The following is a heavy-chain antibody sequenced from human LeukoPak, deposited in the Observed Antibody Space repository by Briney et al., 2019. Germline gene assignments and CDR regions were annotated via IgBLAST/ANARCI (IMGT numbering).Heavy chain of an antibody. CDR1: GFTFSSYA. Sequence: GGSLRLSCAASGFTFSSYAMSWVRQAPGKGLEWVSAISGSGGSTYYADSVKGRFTISRDNSKNTLYLQMNSLRAEDTAVYYCAKDLDCRSTSCYKDYWGQGTLVTVSS. D-gene: IGHD2-2*02. CDR2: ISGSGGST. CDR3: AKDLDCRSTSCYKDY. J-gene: IGHJ4*02. V-gene: IGHV3-23*01.